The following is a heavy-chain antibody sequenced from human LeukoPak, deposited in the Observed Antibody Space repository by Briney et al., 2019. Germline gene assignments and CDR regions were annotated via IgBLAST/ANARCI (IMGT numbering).Heavy chain of an antibody. CDR1: GGSFSGYY. Sequence: SETLSLTCAVYGGSFSGYYWSWIRQPPGKGLEWIEEINHSGSTNYNPSLKSRVTISVDTSKNQFSLKLSSVTAADTAVYYCARPLHWRYYDLWGRGTLVTVSS. CDR3: ARPLHWRYYDL. CDR2: INHSGST. V-gene: IGHV4-34*01. J-gene: IGHJ2*01. D-gene: IGHD1-1*01.